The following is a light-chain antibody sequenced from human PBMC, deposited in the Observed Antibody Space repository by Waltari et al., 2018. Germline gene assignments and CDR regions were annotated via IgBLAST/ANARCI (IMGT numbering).Light chain of an antibody. V-gene: IGKV1-27*01. J-gene: IGKJ4*01. Sequence: GDRVTVTCRASEDIDKELSWYQQKPGKAPTLLIYAASSLQTGVSSRFSGSGSGTDFTLTISSLQPEDVATYYCQQDYTTPLTFGGGTKVEIK. CDR2: AAS. CDR3: QQDYTTPLT. CDR1: EDIDKE.